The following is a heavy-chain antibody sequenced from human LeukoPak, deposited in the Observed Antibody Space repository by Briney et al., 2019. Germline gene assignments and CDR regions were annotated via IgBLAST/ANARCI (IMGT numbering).Heavy chain of an antibody. CDR1: GFTFDDYV. D-gene: IGHD5-18*01. V-gene: IGHV3-43*02. CDR2: ISGDGGAT. CDR3: AKGGYTYGGRLFDY. J-gene: IGHJ4*02. Sequence: GGSLRLSCAASGFTFDDYVMHWVRHAPGKGLEWLSFISGDGGATYYADSAKGRFTISRDNGRKSLYLQMHSLRTEDTALYYCAKGGYTYGGRLFDYWGQGTLVTVSS.